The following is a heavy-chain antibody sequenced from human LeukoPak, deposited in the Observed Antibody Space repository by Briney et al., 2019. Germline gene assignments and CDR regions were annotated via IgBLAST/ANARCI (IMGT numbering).Heavy chain of an antibody. V-gene: IGHV1-2*02. CDR3: ARTYSSGYYYVPTFDY. D-gene: IGHD3-22*01. J-gene: IGHJ4*02. Sequence: ASVKVSCKASGYTFTGYYMHWVRQAPGQGLGWMGWINPNSGGTNYAQKFQGRVTMTRDTSISTAYMELSRLRSDDTAVYYCARTYSSGYYYVPTFDYWGQGTLVTVSS. CDR1: GYTFTGYY. CDR2: INPNSGGT.